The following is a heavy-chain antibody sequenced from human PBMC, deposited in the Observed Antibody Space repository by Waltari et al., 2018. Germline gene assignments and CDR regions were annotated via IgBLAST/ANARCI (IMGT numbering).Heavy chain of an antibody. D-gene: IGHD3-10*01. J-gene: IGHJ4*02. CDR1: GFSFSNYG. CDR3: ARWSVSGSYYDS. CDR2: ISRDGGAT. V-gene: IGHV3-23*01. Sequence: EVQLLESGETLLQPGGSLRLSCTASGFSFSNYGLRWVRQAPGKCLDVVSAISRDGGATFYGGAVRGRSTISRDNSKNTVYLEINSLRVDDTAKYYCARWSVSGSYYDSWGQGILVAVSS.